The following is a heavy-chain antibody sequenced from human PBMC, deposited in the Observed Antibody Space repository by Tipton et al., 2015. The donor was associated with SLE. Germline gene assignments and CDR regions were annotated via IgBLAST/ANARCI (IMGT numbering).Heavy chain of an antibody. CDR3: ARANGDHDAFDI. D-gene: IGHD4-17*01. V-gene: IGHV4-59*12. CDR2: SGST. J-gene: IGHJ3*02. Sequence: TLSLTCTVSGGSISSYYWSWIRQSPGKGLEWIGYSGSTYYNPSLQSRVTISVDTSKNQFSLKLSSVTAADTAVYYCARANGDHDAFDIWGQGTMVTVSS. CDR1: GGSISSYY.